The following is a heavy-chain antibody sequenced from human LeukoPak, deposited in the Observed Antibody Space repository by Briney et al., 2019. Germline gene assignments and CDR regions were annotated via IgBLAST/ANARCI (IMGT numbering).Heavy chain of an antibody. CDR1: GGSISSYY. D-gene: IGHD6-13*01. CDR2: IYDSGST. CDR3: ARRRWHLYFDY. J-gene: IGHJ4*02. Sequence: SETLSLTCTVSGGSISSYYWSWIRQPPGKGLEWIGYIYDSGSTNYNPSLKSRVTISVDTSKNQFSLKLSSVTAADTAVYYCARRRWHLYFDYWGQGTLVTVSS. V-gene: IGHV4-59*12.